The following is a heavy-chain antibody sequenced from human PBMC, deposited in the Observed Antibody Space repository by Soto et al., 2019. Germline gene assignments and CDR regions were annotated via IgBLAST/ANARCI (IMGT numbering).Heavy chain of an antibody. J-gene: IGHJ3*02. V-gene: IGHV3-30*18. CDR2: ISYDGSNK. D-gene: IGHD6-19*01. CDR3: AKDDSSGSNGAFDI. CDR1: GFTFSSYG. Sequence: LSLSCAASGFTFSSYGMHWVRQAPGKGLEWVAVISYDGSNKYYADSVKGRFTISRDNSKNTLYLQMNSLRAEDTAVYYCAKDDSSGSNGAFDIWGQGTMVTVSS.